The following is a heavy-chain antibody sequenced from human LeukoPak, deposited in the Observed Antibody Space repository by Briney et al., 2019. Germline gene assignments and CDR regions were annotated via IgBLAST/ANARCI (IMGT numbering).Heavy chain of an antibody. V-gene: IGHV1-69-2*01. D-gene: IGHD3-22*01. J-gene: IGHJ3*02. CDR3: ATDRRSSGYYGAFDI. Sequence: ASVKVSCKVSGYTFTDYYMHRVQQAPGKGLEWMGLVDPEDGETIYAEKFQGRVTITADTSTDTAYMELSSLRSEDTAVYYCATDRRSSGYYGAFDIWGQGTMVTVSS. CDR2: VDPEDGET. CDR1: GYTFTDYY.